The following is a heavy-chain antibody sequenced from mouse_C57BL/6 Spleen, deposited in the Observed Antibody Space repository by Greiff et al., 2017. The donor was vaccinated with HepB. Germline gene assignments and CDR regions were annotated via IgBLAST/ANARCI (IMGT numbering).Heavy chain of an antibody. CDR1: GFTFSSYA. CDR3: ARDLTRANWAFDY. CDR2: ISDGGSYT. Sequence: EVQLVESGGGLVKPGGSLKLSCAASGFTFSSYAMSWVRQTPEKRLEWVATISDGGSYTYYPDNVKGRFTISRDNAKNNLYLQMSHLKSEDTAMYYCARDLTRANWAFDYWGQGTTLTVSS. D-gene: IGHD4-1*01. J-gene: IGHJ2*01. V-gene: IGHV5-4*01.